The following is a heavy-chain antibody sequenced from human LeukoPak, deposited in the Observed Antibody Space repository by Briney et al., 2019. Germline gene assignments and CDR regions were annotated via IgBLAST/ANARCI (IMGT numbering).Heavy chain of an antibody. V-gene: IGHV1-8*01. CDR2: MNPNSGNT. CDR3: TRVLGSISP. CDR1: GYTFTTFD. Sequence: ASVKISCKASGYTFTTFDINWVRQATGQGLEWIGWMNPNSGNTGFAHKFQGRVTMTRDTSINTAYMELSSLRSEDTAVYYCTRVLGSISPWGQGTLVTVSS. J-gene: IGHJ5*02. D-gene: IGHD1-1*01.